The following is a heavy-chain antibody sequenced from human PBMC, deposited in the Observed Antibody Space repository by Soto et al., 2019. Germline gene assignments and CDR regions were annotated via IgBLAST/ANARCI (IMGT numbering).Heavy chain of an antibody. CDR3: ARPPYPGCINAVCYPLDY. CDR1: GYTFTSYY. V-gene: IGHV1-46*01. CDR2: INPSGGST. J-gene: IGHJ4*02. Sequence: QVQLVQSGAEVKKPGASVKISCKASGYTFTSYYMHWVRQAPGQGLEWMGIINPSGGSTNYAQKLHGRVTMTTDTSTRTVYMELNSLRYEDTAVYYCARPPYPGCINAVCYPLDYWGQGTLVTVSS. D-gene: IGHD2-8*01.